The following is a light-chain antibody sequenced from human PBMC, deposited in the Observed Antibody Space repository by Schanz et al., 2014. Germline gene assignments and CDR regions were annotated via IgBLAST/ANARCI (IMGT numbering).Light chain of an antibody. Sequence: QSVLTQPPSASGTPGQTVTISCSGDISNIGSNTVNWYQQLPGTAPKLLIYTSNQRPSGVPDRFSGSKSGTSASLAISGLQSDDEADYYCQSYDSSLSEWVFGGGTKLTVL. CDR3: QSYDSSLSEWV. CDR2: TSN. J-gene: IGLJ3*02. CDR1: ISNIGSNT. V-gene: IGLV1-44*01.